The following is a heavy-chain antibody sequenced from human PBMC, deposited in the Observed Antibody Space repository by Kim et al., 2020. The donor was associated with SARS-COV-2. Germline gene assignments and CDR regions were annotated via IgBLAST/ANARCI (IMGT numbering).Heavy chain of an antibody. D-gene: IGHD6-13*01. J-gene: IGHJ4*02. V-gene: IGHV3-23*01. CDR3: AKQYSGSWYVGY. Sequence: YYADSVMGRFTISRDNSKNTLYLQMNSMRAEDTAVYYCAKQYSGSWYVGYWGQGTLVTVSS.